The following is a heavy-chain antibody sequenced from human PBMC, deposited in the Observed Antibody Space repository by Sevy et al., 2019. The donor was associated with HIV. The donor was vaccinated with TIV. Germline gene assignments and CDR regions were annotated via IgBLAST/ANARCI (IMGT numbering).Heavy chain of an antibody. V-gene: IGHV3-21*01. CDR1: GFTFSSYS. CDR3: ARDWMSSQPPDSSGWYDDY. D-gene: IGHD6-19*01. CDR2: ISSSSSYI. J-gene: IGHJ4*02. Sequence: RGSLRLSCAASGFTFSSYSMNWVRQAPGKGLEWVSSISSSSSYIYYADSVKGRFTISRDNAKNSLYLQMNSLRAEDTAVYYCARDWMSSQPPDSSGWYDDYWGQGTLVTVSS.